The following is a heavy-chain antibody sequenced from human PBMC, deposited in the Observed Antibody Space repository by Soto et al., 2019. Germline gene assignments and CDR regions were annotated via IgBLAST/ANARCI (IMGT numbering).Heavy chain of an antibody. J-gene: IGHJ6*02. V-gene: IGHV3-33*01. CDR2: IWYDGSNK. D-gene: IGHD2-2*01. CDR3: ARRFNFDCSSTSCSYYYYGMDV. CDR1: GFTFSSYG. Sequence: GGSLRLSCAASGFTFSSYGMHWVRQAPGKGLEWVAVIWYDGSNKYYADSVKGRFTISRDNSKNTLYLQMNSLRAEDTAVYYCARRFNFDCSSTSCSYYYYGMDVWGQGTTVAVSS.